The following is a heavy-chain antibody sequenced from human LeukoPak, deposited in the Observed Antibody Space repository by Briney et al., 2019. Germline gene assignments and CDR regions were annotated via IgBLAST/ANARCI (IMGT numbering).Heavy chain of an antibody. CDR2: FDPEDGET. CDR1: GYTLTELS. V-gene: IGHV1-24*01. CDR3: ARAHMTTVTLGDY. Sequence: ASVKVSCKVSGYTLTELSMHWVRQAPGKGLEWMGGFDPEDGETIYAQKFQGRVTMTRDTSITTAYMELSRLRSDDTAVYYCARAHMTTVTLGDYWGQGTLVTVSS. J-gene: IGHJ4*02. D-gene: IGHD4-11*01.